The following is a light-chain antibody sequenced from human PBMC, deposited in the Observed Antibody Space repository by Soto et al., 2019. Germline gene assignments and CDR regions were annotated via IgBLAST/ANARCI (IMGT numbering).Light chain of an antibody. CDR1: SSDVGGYNY. J-gene: IGLJ2*01. CDR2: DVS. Sequence: QSVLTQPASVSGSPGQSITISCTGTSSDVGGYNYVSWYQQHPGKAPTLMIYDVSNRPSGVSNRFSGSKSGNPASLTISGLQAEDEADYYCSSYTSSSTLEIGGGTKLTVL. CDR3: SSYTSSSTLE. V-gene: IGLV2-14*01.